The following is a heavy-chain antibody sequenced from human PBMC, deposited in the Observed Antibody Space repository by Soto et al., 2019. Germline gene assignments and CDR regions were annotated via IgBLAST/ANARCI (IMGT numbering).Heavy chain of an antibody. CDR1: GGSISSSSFY. Sequence: TSETLSLTCTVSGGSISSSSFYWGWIRQPPGKGLEWIGVIYYSETTNYNPSLKSRVTISVDTSKNRFSLKLTSVTAADTAVYYCARDKITGLFDYWGQGTLVTVSS. CDR2: IYYSETT. D-gene: IGHD2-8*02. V-gene: IGHV4-39*07. J-gene: IGHJ4*02. CDR3: ARDKITGLFDY.